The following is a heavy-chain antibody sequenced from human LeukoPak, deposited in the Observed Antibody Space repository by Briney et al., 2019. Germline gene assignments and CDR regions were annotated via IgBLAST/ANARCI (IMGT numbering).Heavy chain of an antibody. CDR2: ISSSSSYI. Sequence: GGSLRLSCAASGFTFSSYSMNWVRQAPGKGLEWVSSISSSSSYIYYADSVKGRFTISRDNAKNSLYLQMNSLRAEDTAVYYCAKLPTPVAGWGDGMDVWGQGTTVTVSS. J-gene: IGHJ6*02. V-gene: IGHV3-21*01. CDR3: AKLPTPVAGWGDGMDV. CDR1: GFTFSSYS. D-gene: IGHD6-19*01.